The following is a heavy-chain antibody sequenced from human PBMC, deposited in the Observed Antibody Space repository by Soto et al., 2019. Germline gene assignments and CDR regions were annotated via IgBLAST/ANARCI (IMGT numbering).Heavy chain of an antibody. CDR2: IIPTFGTA. CDR3: ARDAPSTPSVY. Sequence: QVQLVQSGAEVKKPGSSVRVSCKASGGTFSSNAISWVRQAPGQGLEWMGAIIPTFGTANYAQNFQGRVTITAEESTRTAYMELSSLRFEDTAVYYCARDAPSTPSVYWGQGTLVTVSS. J-gene: IGHJ4*02. CDR1: GGTFSSNA. V-gene: IGHV1-69*01.